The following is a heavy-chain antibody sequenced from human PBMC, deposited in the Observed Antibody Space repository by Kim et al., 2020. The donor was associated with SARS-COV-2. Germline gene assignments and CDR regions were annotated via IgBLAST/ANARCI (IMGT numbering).Heavy chain of an antibody. CDR1: GFTFSSYT. V-gene: IGHV3-64D*06. J-gene: IGHJ4*02. Sequence: GGSLRLSCSASGFTFSSYTMHWVRQAPGKGLEYVSVISNNGGNYYADSVKGRFTISRDNSKNTLYLQMSSLRAEDTAVYYCVKDTSSWSYFDYWGQGTLVTVSS. D-gene: IGHD6-13*01. CDR2: ISNNGGN. CDR3: VKDTSSWSYFDY.